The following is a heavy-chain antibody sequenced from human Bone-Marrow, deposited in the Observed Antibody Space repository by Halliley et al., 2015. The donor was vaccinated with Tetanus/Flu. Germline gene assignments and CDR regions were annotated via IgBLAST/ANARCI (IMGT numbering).Heavy chain of an antibody. V-gene: IGHV3-23*01. J-gene: IGHJ4*02. CDR1: GFTFNRYA. D-gene: IGHD3-3*01. Sequence: SLRLSCAASGFTFNRYAMSWVRQAPGKGLEWVSGISASGSNTYYAGSVRGRFAISRDNSKKTLFLHLTSLRAEDTAVYHCASEPITFFVGRRGAFDIWGQGTLVTVSS. CDR2: ISASGSNT. CDR3: ASEPITFFVGRRGAFDI.